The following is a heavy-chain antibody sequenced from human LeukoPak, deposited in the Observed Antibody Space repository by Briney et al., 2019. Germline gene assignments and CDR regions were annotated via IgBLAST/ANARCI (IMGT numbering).Heavy chain of an antibody. D-gene: IGHD6-13*01. J-gene: IGHJ4*02. Sequence: ASVKVSCKASGYTVTSYDINWVRQATGQGLEWMGWMNPNSGNTGYAQKFQGRVTMTRNTSISTAYMELSSLRSGDTAVYYCARGRGSSSWPDYWGQGTLVTVSS. V-gene: IGHV1-8*01. CDR2: MNPNSGNT. CDR1: GYTVTSYD. CDR3: ARGRGSSSWPDY.